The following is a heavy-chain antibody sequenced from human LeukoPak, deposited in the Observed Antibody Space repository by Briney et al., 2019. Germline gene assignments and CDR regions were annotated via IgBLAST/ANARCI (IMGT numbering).Heavy chain of an antibody. CDR1: GGSVSSGSYY. CDR3: ARDGLGYSNYYYYGMDV. J-gene: IGHJ6*02. CDR2: IYYSGST. Sequence: SETLSLTCTVSGGSVSSGSYYWSWIRQPPGKGLEWIGYIYYSGSTNYNPSLKSRVTISVDTSKNQFSLKLSSVTAADTAVYYCARDGLGYSNYYYYGMDVWGQGTTVTVSS. V-gene: IGHV4-61*01. D-gene: IGHD4-11*01.